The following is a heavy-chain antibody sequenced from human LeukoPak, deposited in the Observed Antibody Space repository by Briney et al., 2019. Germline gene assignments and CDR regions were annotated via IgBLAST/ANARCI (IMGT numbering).Heavy chain of an antibody. D-gene: IGHD3-16*01. Sequence: GGSLRLSCSASGFSFSDYDMNWFRQAPGKGLEWIASLSGRSGHVYYGDSVKGRFSISRDNAMNSVFLQMNSLGVDDTAVYYCGKAFPPLRTASAGDLWGQGTLVTVSS. CDR1: GFSFSDYD. CDR3: GKAFPPLRTASAGDL. V-gene: IGHV3-21*01. CDR2: LSGRSGHV. J-gene: IGHJ4*02.